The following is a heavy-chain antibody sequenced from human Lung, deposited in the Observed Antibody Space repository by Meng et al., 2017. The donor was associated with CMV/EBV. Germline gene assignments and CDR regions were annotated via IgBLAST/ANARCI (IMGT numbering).Heavy chain of an antibody. CDR3: ARQYSSSYYSDY. CDR1: GGYLSGYY. J-gene: IGHJ4*02. CDR2: IRHSGDIT. V-gene: IGHV4-34*01. Sequence: LXCGIYGGYLSGYYWSWIRQTPGKGLEWIGEIRHSGDITNYNPSLKSRVTISIDTSKKQFSLKLSAVTAADTAVYYCARQYSSSYYSDYWGQGTLVTRSS. D-gene: IGHD6-6*01.